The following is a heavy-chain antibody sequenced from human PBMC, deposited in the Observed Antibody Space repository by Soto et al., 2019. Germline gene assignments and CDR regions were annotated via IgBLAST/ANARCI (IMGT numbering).Heavy chain of an antibody. J-gene: IGHJ4*02. Sequence: QVQLVQSGAEVKKPGASVTVSCKASGYTFSSYGISWARQAPGQGLEWMGWISYNGNPKYEQNLQGRVTMTTNNSTNKAYMELRSLNADDTAVYYGGRDVWTTHGDPGDFHYWGQGTLVTVSS. CDR1: GYTFSSYG. CDR2: ISYNGNP. V-gene: IGHV1-18*01. D-gene: IGHD4-17*01. CDR3: GRDVWTTHGDPGDFHY.